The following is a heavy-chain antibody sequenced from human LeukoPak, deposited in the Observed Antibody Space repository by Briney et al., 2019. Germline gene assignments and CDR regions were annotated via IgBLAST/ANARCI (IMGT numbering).Heavy chain of an antibody. CDR1: GFTFSSYA. CDR2: ISGSGGST. J-gene: IGHJ4*02. CDR3: AKTPGFYGPFDY. Sequence: SGGSLRLSCAASGFTFSSYAMSWVRQAAGKGLEWVSAISGSGGSTYYADSVKGRFTISRDNSKNTLYLQMDSLRAEDTAVYYCAKTPGFYGPFDYWGQGTLVTVSS. V-gene: IGHV3-23*01. D-gene: IGHD3-3*01.